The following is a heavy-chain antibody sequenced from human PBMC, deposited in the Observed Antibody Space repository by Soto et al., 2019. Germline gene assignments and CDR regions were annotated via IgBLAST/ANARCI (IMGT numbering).Heavy chain of an antibody. CDR3: ARGGGPYCSGGSCYFD. Sequence: SETLSLTCTVSGGSISTYYWNWIRQPPGKGLEWIGYISSSGSTNYNPSLKSRVSISVDTSKNQFSLKLSSVTAADTAMYYCARGGGPYCSGGSCYFDWGQGALVTVSS. CDR2: ISSSGST. J-gene: IGHJ4*02. V-gene: IGHV4-59*01. CDR1: GGSISTYY. D-gene: IGHD2-15*01.